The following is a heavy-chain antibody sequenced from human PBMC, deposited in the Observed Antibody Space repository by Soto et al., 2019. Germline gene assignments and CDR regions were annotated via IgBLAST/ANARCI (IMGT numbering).Heavy chain of an antibody. CDR2: ISNDDNSA. Sequence: EVHLVESGGGLVRPGGSLRLSCAASGFRFSAYWIHWVRQVPGKGLAWVSHISNDDNSATYADSVKGRFTISRDDAKTTVYLQMNSLRADDTAVYYCVRDSARTFDYWGRGTLVTVSS. V-gene: IGHV3-74*01. CDR3: VRDSARTFDY. CDR1: GFRFSAYW. J-gene: IGHJ4*01. D-gene: IGHD3-10*01.